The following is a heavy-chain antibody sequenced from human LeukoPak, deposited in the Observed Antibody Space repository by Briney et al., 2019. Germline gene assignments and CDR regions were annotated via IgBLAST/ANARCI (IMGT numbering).Heavy chain of an antibody. V-gene: IGHV1-2*02. CDR3: ASAFGRGVKRYFDY. Sequence: ASVKVSCKASGYTFTSYDINWVRQAPGQGLEWMGWINPNSGGTNYAQKFQGRVTMTRDTSISTAYMELSRLRSDDTAVYCCASAFGRGVKRYFDYWGQGTLVTVSS. CDR2: INPNSGGT. J-gene: IGHJ4*02. CDR1: GYTFTSYD. D-gene: IGHD3-10*01.